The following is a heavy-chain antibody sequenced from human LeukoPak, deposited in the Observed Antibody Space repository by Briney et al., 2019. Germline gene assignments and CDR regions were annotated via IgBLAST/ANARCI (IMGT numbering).Heavy chain of an antibody. CDR2: ISSSGCTM. V-gene: IGHV3-48*03. J-gene: IGHJ4*02. Sequence: GGSLRLSCAASGFTFSSYEMNWVRQAPGKGLEWISYISSSGCTMYYADSVKGRFTISRDNAKNSLYLQMNSLRAEDTAIYYCASSSWYALDYWGQGTLVTVSS. D-gene: IGHD6-13*01. CDR1: GFTFSSYE. CDR3: ASSSWYALDY.